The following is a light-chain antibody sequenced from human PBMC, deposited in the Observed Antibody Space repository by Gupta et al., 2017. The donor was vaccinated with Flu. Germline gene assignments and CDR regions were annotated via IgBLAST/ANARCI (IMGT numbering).Light chain of an antibody. CDR2: GNN. CDR3: QSFDTMRNGYV. CDR1: SATIGANYD. V-gene: IGLV1-40*01. Sequence: QSVLTQPPSVSAAPGQRVTISFTGSSATIGANYDVHWYQQLPGTAPKLLIHGNNNRPSGVPDRFSGSKSATSASLAITGLQADDEAAYYCQSFDTMRNGYVFGTGTKVIVL. J-gene: IGLJ1*01.